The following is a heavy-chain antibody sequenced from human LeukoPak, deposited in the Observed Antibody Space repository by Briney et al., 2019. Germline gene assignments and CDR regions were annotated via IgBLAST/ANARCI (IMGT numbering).Heavy chain of an antibody. CDR2: IWYDGSNK. V-gene: IGHV3-33*08. D-gene: IGHD2-2*01. Sequence: GRSLRLSCAAYGFTFSSYGMHWVRQAPGKGLEGVEVIWYDGSNKYYADSVKDRFTIYRDNSKNTLYLQMNSLRAEDTAVYYCARADYQLLSPSYNWFDPWGQGTLVTVSS. CDR1: GFTFSSYG. J-gene: IGHJ5*02. CDR3: ARADYQLLSPSYNWFDP.